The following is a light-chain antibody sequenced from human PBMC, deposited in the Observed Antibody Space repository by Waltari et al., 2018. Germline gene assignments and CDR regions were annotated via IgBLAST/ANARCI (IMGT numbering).Light chain of an antibody. CDR3: CSYAGGQLFV. V-gene: IGLV2-23*02. J-gene: IGLJ1*01. CDR1: STDVGTYNL. Sequence: QSALTQPASVSGSPGQSITVSCTGTSTDVGTYNLVSWYQHHPDKPPKLIIYEVTKRPSGVSSRFSGSKSGNTASLTISGLQGEDEADYYCCSYAGGQLFVFGTGTEVSVL. CDR2: EVT.